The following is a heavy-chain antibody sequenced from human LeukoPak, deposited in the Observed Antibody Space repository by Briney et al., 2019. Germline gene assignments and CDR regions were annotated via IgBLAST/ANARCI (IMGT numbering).Heavy chain of an antibody. Sequence: PGGSLRLSCAAFGFSFSRYWMHWVRQATGKGLVWVSRIDSDGSGTIHADSVKGRFTISRDNAKNTLYLQMNSVTAEGTAVYYCTRSSFPYYFDYWGQGTLVTVSS. CDR3: TRSSFPYYFDY. CDR1: GFSFSRYW. CDR2: IDSDGSGT. D-gene: IGHD2/OR15-2a*01. J-gene: IGHJ4*02. V-gene: IGHV3-74*01.